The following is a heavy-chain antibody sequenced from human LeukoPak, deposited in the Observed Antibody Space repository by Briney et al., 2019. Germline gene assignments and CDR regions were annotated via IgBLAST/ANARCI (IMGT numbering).Heavy chain of an antibody. CDR1: GGSISSGSYY. J-gene: IGHJ1*01. D-gene: IGHD2-21*01. V-gene: IGHV4-39*07. CDR3: ARDLKGIAHFQH. CDR2: IYYSGST. Sequence: SETLSLTCTVSGGSISSGSYYWSWIRQPAGKGLEWIGSIYYSGSTYYNPSLKSRVTISVDTSKNQFSLKLSSVTAADTAVYYCARDLKGIAHFQHWGQGTLVTVSS.